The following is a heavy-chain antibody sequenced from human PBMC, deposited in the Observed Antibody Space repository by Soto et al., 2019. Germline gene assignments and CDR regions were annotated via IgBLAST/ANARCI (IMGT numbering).Heavy chain of an antibody. V-gene: IGHV3-11*01. CDR3: ARELTTGIPYYYYGMDV. J-gene: IGHJ6*02. Sequence: QVQLVESGGGLVKPGGSLRLSCAASGFTFSDYYMSWIRQAPGKGLEWVSYISSSGSTIYYADSVKGRFTISRDNAKNSLYLQMNSLRAEDTAGYYCARELTTGIPYYYYGMDVWGQGTTVTVSS. D-gene: IGHD1-1*01. CDR2: ISSSGSTI. CDR1: GFTFSDYY.